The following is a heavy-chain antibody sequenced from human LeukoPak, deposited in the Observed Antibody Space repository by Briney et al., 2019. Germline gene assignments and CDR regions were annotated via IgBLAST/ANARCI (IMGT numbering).Heavy chain of an antibody. V-gene: IGHV3-30*02. Sequence: GGSLRLSCAASGFTFSSYGMHWDRQAPGKGLEWVAFIRYDGSNKYYADSVKGRFTISRDNSKNTLYLQMNSLRAEDTAVYYCARDGTPYDSSGYYYYYYMDVWGKGTTVTVSS. CDR3: ARDGTPYDSSGYYYYYYMDV. CDR2: IRYDGSNK. CDR1: GFTFSSYG. J-gene: IGHJ6*03. D-gene: IGHD3-22*01.